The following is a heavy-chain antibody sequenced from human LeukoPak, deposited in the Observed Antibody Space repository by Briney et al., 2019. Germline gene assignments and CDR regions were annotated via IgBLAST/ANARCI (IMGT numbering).Heavy chain of an antibody. CDR3: ARDRDCSTTGCRTRTFDY. J-gene: IGHJ4*02. Sequence: PGGSLRLSCAASGFTFSSYAMHWVRQAPGKGLEWVAVISYDGSNKYYADSVKGRFTISRDNSKNTLYLQMNCLRAEDTAVYYCARDRDCSTTGCRTRTFDYWGQGTLVTVSS. CDR2: ISYDGSNK. V-gene: IGHV3-30*04. D-gene: IGHD2-2*01. CDR1: GFTFSSYA.